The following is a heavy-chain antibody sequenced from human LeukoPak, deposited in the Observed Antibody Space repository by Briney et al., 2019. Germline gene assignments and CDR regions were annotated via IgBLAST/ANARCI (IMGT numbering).Heavy chain of an antibody. CDR3: ARMWKNGYSSGFEP. V-gene: IGHV3-48*03. Sequence: GGSQRLSCAASGFTFSNYELNWVRQAPGKGLEWISYISSSGRIIYYAGSVKGRFTISRDNAKNSLYLQMESLRAEDTAVYYCARMWKNGYSSGFEPWGQGTLVTVSS. CDR2: ISSSGRII. J-gene: IGHJ5*02. D-gene: IGHD5-24*01. CDR1: GFTFSNYE.